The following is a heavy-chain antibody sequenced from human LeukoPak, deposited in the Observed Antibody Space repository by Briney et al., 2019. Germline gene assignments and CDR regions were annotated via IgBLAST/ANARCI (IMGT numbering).Heavy chain of an antibody. J-gene: IGHJ3*02. CDR3: TKPARTDAFDI. Sequence: GGSLRLSCVASGFTFDDYAMHWVRQAPGKGLEWVSLINWDGGSTYYADSVKGRFTISRDNSKNTLYLQMNSLRAEDTAAYYCTKPARTDAFDIWGLGTMVTVSS. CDR2: INWDGGST. CDR1: GFTFDDYA. V-gene: IGHV3-43D*03. D-gene: IGHD1-14*01.